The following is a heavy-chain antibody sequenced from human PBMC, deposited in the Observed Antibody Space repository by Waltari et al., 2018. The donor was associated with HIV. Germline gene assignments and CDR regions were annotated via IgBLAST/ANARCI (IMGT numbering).Heavy chain of an antibody. CDR2: MSWVGELK. D-gene: IGHD2-2*01. V-gene: IGHV3-30*09. Sequence: QVQLVESGGGVVQPGGSRNPSCAASGFTFSNYALHCVRPAPGRGGGWWCLMSWVGELKKESDPVGVRFAVSSDNSSTTLYLQMNSLRPGDTALYYCAREGYCFSNRCSGGLMSYWGQGTLVSVSS. CDR1: GFTFSNYA. J-gene: IGHJ4*02. CDR3: AREGYCFSNRCSGGLMSY.